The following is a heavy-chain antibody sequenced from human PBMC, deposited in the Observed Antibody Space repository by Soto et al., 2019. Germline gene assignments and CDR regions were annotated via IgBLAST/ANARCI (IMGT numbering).Heavy chain of an antibody. CDR1: GYTFTSYG. V-gene: IGHV1-18*01. D-gene: IGHD2-21*01. J-gene: IGHJ5*02. CDR2: ISAYNGNT. Sequence: QVQLVQSGAEVKKPGASVKVSCKASGYTFTSYGISWVRQAPGQGLEWMGWISAYNGNTNYAQKLQGRVTMTTDTSTSTAYMELRSLRSDDTAVYYCARVPAGGDLSTNNWFDPWGQGTLVTVSS. CDR3: ARVPAGGDLSTNNWFDP.